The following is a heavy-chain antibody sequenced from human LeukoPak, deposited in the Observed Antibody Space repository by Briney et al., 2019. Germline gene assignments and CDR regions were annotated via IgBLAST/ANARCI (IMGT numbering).Heavy chain of an antibody. V-gene: IGHV3-23*01. D-gene: IGHD3-10*01. CDR3: ARITMVLDAFDI. Sequence: GGSLRLSCAASGFTFSSYAMSWVRQAPGKGLEWVSAISGSGGSTYYADSVKGRFTISRDNSKNTLYLQMNSLRAEDTAVYYCARITMVLDAFDIWGQGTMVTVSS. J-gene: IGHJ3*02. CDR2: ISGSGGST. CDR1: GFTFSSYA.